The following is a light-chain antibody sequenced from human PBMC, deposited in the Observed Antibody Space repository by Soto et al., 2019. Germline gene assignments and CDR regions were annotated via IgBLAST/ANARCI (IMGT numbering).Light chain of an antibody. J-gene: IGKJ1*01. CDR2: KAS. CDR3: QQYNHYWT. Sequence: DIQMAQSPSTLSASVGDRVTITCRASQSISYWLAWSQQKPGKAPNLLIYKASSLESEVPSRFSGSGSGTEFTLTISSLQPDDFATYYCQQYNHYWTFGQGTKVEIK. CDR1: QSISYW. V-gene: IGKV1-5*03.